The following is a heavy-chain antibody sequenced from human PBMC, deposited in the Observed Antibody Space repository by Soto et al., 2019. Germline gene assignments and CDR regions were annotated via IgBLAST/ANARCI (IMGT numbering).Heavy chain of an antibody. J-gene: IGHJ6*02. CDR3: VKEGALGYCSGGYCYSYGMDV. Sequence: EVQLVESGGGLVQPGGSLRLSCSASGFTFSSYAMHWVRQAPGKGLKYVSTISSNGGSTYYADSVKGRFTISRDNSKNTLYLQVSSLRAEDTAVYYCVKEGALGYCSGGYCYSYGMDVWGQGTTVTVSS. V-gene: IGHV3-64D*08. D-gene: IGHD2-15*01. CDR2: ISSNGGST. CDR1: GFTFSSYA.